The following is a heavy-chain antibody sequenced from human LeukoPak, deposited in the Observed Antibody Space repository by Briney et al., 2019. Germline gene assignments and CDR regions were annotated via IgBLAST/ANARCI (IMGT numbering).Heavy chain of an antibody. CDR3: ARVYGDYAIDY. D-gene: IGHD4-17*01. CDR1: GFTFSSYW. CDR2: IKQDGSEK. Sequence: GGSLRLSCAASGFTFSSYWMSWVRQAPGKGLEWVANIKQDGSEKYYVDSVKGRFTISRDNAKNSLYLQMNSLRAEDTAVYHCARVYGDYAIDYWGQGTLVTVSS. J-gene: IGHJ4*02. V-gene: IGHV3-7*03.